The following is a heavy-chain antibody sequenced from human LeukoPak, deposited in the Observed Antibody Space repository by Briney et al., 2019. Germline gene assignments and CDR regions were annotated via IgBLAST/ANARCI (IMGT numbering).Heavy chain of an antibody. CDR3: AKGGIAVYAFDI. CDR2: ISHDGTNK. D-gene: IGHD6-19*01. Sequence: GGSLRLSCAASGFTFSSYAVHWVRQAPGKGLEWVAVISHDGTNKYYADSVKGRFTISRDNSKNTLYLQMNSLRAEDTAVYYCAKGGIAVYAFDIWGQGTMVTVSS. V-gene: IGHV3-30*04. J-gene: IGHJ3*02. CDR1: GFTFSSYA.